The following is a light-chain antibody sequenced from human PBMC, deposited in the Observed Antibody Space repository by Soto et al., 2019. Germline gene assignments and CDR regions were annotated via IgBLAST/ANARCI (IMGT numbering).Light chain of an antibody. CDR1: SSDVGGYNY. V-gene: IGLV2-8*01. J-gene: IGLJ2*01. CDR3: SSYAGSNHVV. Sequence: QSVLTQPPSTSGAAGQAVTISCTGTSSDVGGYNYVSWYQQHPGKAPKLMIYEVSKRPSGVPDRFSGSKSGNTASLTVSGLQAEDEADYYCSSYAGSNHVVFGGGTQLTVL. CDR2: EVS.